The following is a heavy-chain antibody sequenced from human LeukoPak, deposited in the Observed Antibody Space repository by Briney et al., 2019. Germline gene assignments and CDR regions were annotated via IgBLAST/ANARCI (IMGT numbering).Heavy chain of an antibody. J-gene: IGHJ3*01. D-gene: IGHD3-10*01. CDR1: GVSISSGSNY. CDR2: IYSSGST. CDR3: TRSDGYGLVGM. Sequence: SGTLSLTCSVSGVSISSGSNYWGWIRQPPGKTLEGFGSIYSSGSTYYNSSLKSRVIILIDTSKNHFSLTLISVTAADTAVYYCTRSDGYGLVGMWGQGTMVTVSS. V-gene: IGHV4-39*07.